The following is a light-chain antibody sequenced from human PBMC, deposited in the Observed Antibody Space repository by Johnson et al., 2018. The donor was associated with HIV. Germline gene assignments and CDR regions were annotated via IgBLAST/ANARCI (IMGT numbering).Light chain of an antibody. CDR2: DNN. J-gene: IGLJ1*01. CDR3: GTWDSSLSAGGG. V-gene: IGLV1-51*01. CDR1: SSNIGNNY. Sequence: QSVLTQPPSVSAAPGQKVTISCSGSSSNIGNNYVSWYQQLPGTAPKLLIYDNNKRPSGIPDRFSGSKSGTSATLGITGLQTGDEADYYCGTWDSSLSAGGGFGTGTKVTFL.